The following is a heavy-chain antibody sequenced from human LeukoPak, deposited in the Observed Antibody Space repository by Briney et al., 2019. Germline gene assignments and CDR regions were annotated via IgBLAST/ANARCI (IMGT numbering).Heavy chain of an antibody. CDR2: ISSSSSYI. V-gene: IGHV3-21*04. D-gene: IGHD2-21*01. J-gene: IGHJ5*02. Sequence: GGSPRLSCAASGFTFSSDSMNWVRHGPGKGLEWVSSISSSSSYIYYADSVKSRFTISRDNAMNSLFLQMSSLRPEDTALYYCVGYAYFLDGSDSYSGPSWGQETLVTVSS. CDR1: GFTFSSDS. CDR3: VGYAYFLDGSDSYSGPS.